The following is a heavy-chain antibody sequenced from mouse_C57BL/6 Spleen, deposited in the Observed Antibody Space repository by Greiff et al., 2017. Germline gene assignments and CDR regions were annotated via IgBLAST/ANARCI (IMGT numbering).Heavy chain of an antibody. D-gene: IGHD2-4*01. CDR2: IYPGGGYT. CDR3: ARWDEYDGYAY. Sequence: QVQLQQSGAELVRPGTSVKMSCKASGYTFTNYWIGWAKQRPGHGLEWIGDIYPGGGYTNYNEKFKGKATLTADKSSSTAYMQFSSLTSEDSAIYYCARWDEYDGYAYRGAESLVTVSA. V-gene: IGHV1-63*01. J-gene: IGHJ3*01. CDR1: GYTFTNYW.